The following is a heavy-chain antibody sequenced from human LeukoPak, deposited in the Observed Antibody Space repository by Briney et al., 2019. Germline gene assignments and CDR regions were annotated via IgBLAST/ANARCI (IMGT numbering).Heavy chain of an antibody. CDR2: ISSSGSTI. Sequence: GGSLRLSCAASGFTFSDYYMSWIRQAPGKGLEWVSYISSSGSTIYYADSVKGRFTISRDNAKNSLCLQMNSLRVEDTAFYYCARDLAYSRLDYWGQGMLVTVSS. J-gene: IGHJ4*02. V-gene: IGHV3-11*04. CDR1: GFTFSDYY. D-gene: IGHD5-18*01. CDR3: ARDLAYSRLDY.